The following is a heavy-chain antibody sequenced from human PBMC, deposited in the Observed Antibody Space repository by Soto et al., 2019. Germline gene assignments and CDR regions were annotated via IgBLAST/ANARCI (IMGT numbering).Heavy chain of an antibody. Sequence: GGSLSLSCAASGFTFSSDGMHWVRQAPGKGLEWVAVISYDGSYQYYVDSVKGRFTISRDNSKNTLYLQMNSLRAEDTAVYYCAKDEISKTIRGDAFNFWGQGTMVTVSS. CDR2: ISYDGSYQ. J-gene: IGHJ3*01. CDR3: AKDEISKTIRGDAFNF. CDR1: GFTFSSDG. V-gene: IGHV3-30*18. D-gene: IGHD1-7*01.